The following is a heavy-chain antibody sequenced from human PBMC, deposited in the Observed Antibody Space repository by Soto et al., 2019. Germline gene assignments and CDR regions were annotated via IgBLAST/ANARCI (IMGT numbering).Heavy chain of an antibody. D-gene: IGHD1-26*01. Sequence: QVQLVESGGGVVQPGRSLRLSCAASGFTFSTYGMHWVRQAPGTGLEWVAVIWYDGSHKDYADSVKGRFTISRDNFKNTLYLQMNSLRVEDTAVYYCARAVGPFDYWGQGTLVAVSS. CDR2: IWYDGSHK. CDR1: GFTFSTYG. V-gene: IGHV3-33*01. J-gene: IGHJ4*02. CDR3: ARAVGPFDY.